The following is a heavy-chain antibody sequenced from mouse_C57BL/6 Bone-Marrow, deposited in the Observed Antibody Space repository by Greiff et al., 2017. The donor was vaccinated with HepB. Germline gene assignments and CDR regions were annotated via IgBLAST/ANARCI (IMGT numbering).Heavy chain of an antibody. CDR3: TRGHYGNSAWFAY. V-gene: IGHV1-15*01. CDR1: GYTFTDYE. Sequence: VKLVESGAELVRPGASVTLSCKASGYTFTDYEMHWVKQTPVHGLEWIGAIDPETGGTAYNQKFKGKAILTADKSSSTAYMELRSLTSEDSAVYYCTRGHYGNSAWFAYWGQGTLVTVSA. D-gene: IGHD2-1*01. CDR2: IDPETGGT. J-gene: IGHJ3*01.